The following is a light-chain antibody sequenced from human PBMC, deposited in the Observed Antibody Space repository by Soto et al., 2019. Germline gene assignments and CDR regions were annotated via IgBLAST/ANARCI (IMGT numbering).Light chain of an antibody. J-gene: IGKJ5*01. Sequence: EMEFTESAVTRTVSQGGGTTLSCMASQTVSRNYLAWYQQRPGQAPRLLIYAASSRATGIPDRFSGSGSGTDFTLTISRLEPEDFAVFYCQQYGRSPPITFGQGTRLEIK. V-gene: IGKV3-20*01. CDR2: AAS. CDR1: QTVSRNY. CDR3: QQYGRSPPIT.